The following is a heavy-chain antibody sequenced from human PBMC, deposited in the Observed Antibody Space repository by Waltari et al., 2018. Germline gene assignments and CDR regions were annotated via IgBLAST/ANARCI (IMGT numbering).Heavy chain of an antibody. CDR1: GFTFSSYA. V-gene: IGHV3-23*01. CDR3: AKDRVRGSGSYYAVDY. CDR2: ISGSGGST. Sequence: EVQLLESGGCLVQPGGSLRPSCAASGFTFSSYAMSWVRQAPGKGLEWVSAISGSGGSTYYADSVKGRFTISRDNSKNTLYLQMNSLRAEDTAVYYCAKDRVRGSGSYYAVDYWGQGTLVTVSS. D-gene: IGHD3-10*01. J-gene: IGHJ4*02.